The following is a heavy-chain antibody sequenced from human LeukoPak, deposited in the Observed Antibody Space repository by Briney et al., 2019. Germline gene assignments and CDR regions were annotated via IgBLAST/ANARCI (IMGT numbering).Heavy chain of an antibody. D-gene: IGHD3-10*01. CDR1: GFTFSSYG. CDR2: IRYDGSNK. CDR3: AKDLSYGGRLWFGEFFDY. J-gene: IGHJ4*02. Sequence: PGGSLRLSCAASGFTFSSYGMHWVRQAPGKGLEWVAFIRYDGSNKYYADSVKGRFTISRDNSKNTLYLRMNSLRAEDTAVYYCAKDLSYGGRLWFGEFFDYWGQGTLVTVSS. V-gene: IGHV3-30*02.